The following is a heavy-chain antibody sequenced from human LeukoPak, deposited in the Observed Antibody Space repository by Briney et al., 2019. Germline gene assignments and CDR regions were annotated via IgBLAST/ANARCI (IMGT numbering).Heavy chain of an antibody. D-gene: IGHD5-12*01. CDR2: MKQDGSEK. J-gene: IGHJ4*02. Sequence: GGSLRLSCAASGFTFSSYEMNWVRQAPGKGLEWVANMKQDGSEKYYVDSVKGRFTISRDNAKNSLYLEMNSLRVEDTAVYYCARDLGHTGYDLYDYWGQGTLVTVSS. CDR3: ARDLGHTGYDLYDY. V-gene: IGHV3-7*01. CDR1: GFTFSSYE.